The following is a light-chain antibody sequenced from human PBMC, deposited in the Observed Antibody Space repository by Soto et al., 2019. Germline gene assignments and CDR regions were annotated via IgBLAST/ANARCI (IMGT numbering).Light chain of an antibody. J-gene: IGLJ1*01. V-gene: IGLV1-44*01. Sequence: QPVLTQPPSASGTPGQRVSISCSGSSSNIGSNSVNWYQQLPGTAPKLLIYSNNQRPSGVPDRISGSKSGTSASLAISGLHSEDEADYYCAAWDDSLNGPVFGTGTKLTVL. CDR2: SNN. CDR3: AAWDDSLNGPV. CDR1: SSNIGSNS.